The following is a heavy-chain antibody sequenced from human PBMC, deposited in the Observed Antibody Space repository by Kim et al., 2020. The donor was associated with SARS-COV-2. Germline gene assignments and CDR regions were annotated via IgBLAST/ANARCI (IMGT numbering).Heavy chain of an antibody. D-gene: IGHD2-2*01. CDR1: GFTFSSYA. CDR2: ISGSGGST. CDR3: AKVPNYCSSTSCPFDY. Sequence: GGSLRLSCAASGFTFSSYAMSWVRQAPGKGLEWVSAISGSGGSTYYADSVKGRFTISRDNSKNTLYLQMNSLRAEDTAVYYCAKVPNYCSSTSCPFDYWGQGTLVTVSS. J-gene: IGHJ4*02. V-gene: IGHV3-23*01.